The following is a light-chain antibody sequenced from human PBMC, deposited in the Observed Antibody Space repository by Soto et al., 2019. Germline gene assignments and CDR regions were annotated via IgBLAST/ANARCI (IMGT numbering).Light chain of an antibody. CDR3: QHFNSYPHT. CDR2: DAS. Sequence: AIQLTQSPSSLSASVGDRVTITCRASQGISSALAWYQQKPGKPPKVLMYDASSLETGVPSRFSGSGSGTDFTLTIGSLQPEDFATYYCQHFNSYPHTFGGGTKVEIK. J-gene: IGKJ4*01. CDR1: QGISSA. V-gene: IGKV1-13*02.